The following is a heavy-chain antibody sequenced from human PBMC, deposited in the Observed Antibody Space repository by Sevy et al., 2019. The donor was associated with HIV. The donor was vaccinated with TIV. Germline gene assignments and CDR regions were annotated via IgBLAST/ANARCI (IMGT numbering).Heavy chain of an antibody. CDR1: GDSINTYY. D-gene: IGHD2-2*02. V-gene: IGHV4-59*08. Sequence: SETLSLTCTVSGDSINTYYWSWIRQPPGKGLEWIGYVSHSGNTNYNPSLKSRVSMSVDTSTNQFSLKVKFVTAADPAVYYCARLRWDLVVVPGATPGCYFDSWGQGTLVTVSS. CDR3: ARLRWDLVVVPGATPGCYFDS. J-gene: IGHJ4*02. CDR2: VSHSGNT.